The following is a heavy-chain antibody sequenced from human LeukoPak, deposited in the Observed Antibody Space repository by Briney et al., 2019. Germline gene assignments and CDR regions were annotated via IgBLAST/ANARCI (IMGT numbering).Heavy chain of an antibody. Sequence: PSETLSLTCTVSGGSISSYYWSWIRQPPGKGLEWIGYIYYSGSTNYNPSLKSRVTIPVDTSKNQFSLKLSSVTAADTAVYYCARRAYGDSPNDYWGQGTLVTVSS. CDR1: GGSISSYY. D-gene: IGHD4-17*01. CDR2: IYYSGST. CDR3: ARRAYGDSPNDY. J-gene: IGHJ4*02. V-gene: IGHV4-59*08.